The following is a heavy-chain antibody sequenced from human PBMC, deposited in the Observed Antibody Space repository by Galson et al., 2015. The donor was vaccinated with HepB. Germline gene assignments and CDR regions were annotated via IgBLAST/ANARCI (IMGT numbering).Heavy chain of an antibody. D-gene: IGHD2-2*01. CDR2: IDPSDSYT. V-gene: IGHV5-10-1*01. CDR1: GYSFTSYW. Sequence: QSGAEVKKPGESLRISCKGSGYSFTSYWISWVRQMPGKGLEWMGRIDPSDSYTNYSPSFQGHVTISADKSISTAYLQWSSLKASDTAMYYCARHRRGGYCSSTSCNNWFDPWGQGTLITVSS. CDR3: ARHRRGGYCSSTSCNNWFDP. J-gene: IGHJ5*02.